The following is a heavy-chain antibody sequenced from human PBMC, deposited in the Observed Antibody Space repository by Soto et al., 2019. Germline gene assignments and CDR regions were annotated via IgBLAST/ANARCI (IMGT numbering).Heavy chain of an antibody. V-gene: IGHV3-33*01. Sequence: PGGSLRLSCAASGFTFSSYGMHWVRQAPGKGLEWVAVIWYDGSNKYYADSVKGRFTISRDNSKNTLYLQMNGLRAEDTAVYYCARDIVEWDFGVVIADGMDVWGQGTTVTVSS. D-gene: IGHD3-3*01. CDR1: GFTFSSYG. CDR2: IWYDGSNK. J-gene: IGHJ6*02. CDR3: ARDIVEWDFGVVIADGMDV.